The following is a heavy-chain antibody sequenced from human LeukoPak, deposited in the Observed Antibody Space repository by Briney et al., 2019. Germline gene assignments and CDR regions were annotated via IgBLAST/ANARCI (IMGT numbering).Heavy chain of an antibody. CDR2: ISYDGGNK. CDR3: ARVEVLWSGPTNAFDI. CDR1: GFTFSSYA. J-gene: IGHJ3*02. Sequence: GGSLRLSCAASGFTFSSYAMHWVRQAPGKGLEWVAVISYDGGNKYYADSVKGRFTISRDNSKNTLYLQMNSLRAEDTAVYYCARVEVLWSGPTNAFDIWGQGTMVTVSS. V-gene: IGHV3-30-3*01. D-gene: IGHD3-3*01.